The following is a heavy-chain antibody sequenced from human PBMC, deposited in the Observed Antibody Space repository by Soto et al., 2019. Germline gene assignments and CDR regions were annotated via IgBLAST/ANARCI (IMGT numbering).Heavy chain of an antibody. CDR3: ARGSLRVAVAGTRAFDI. CDR2: IYHGGST. D-gene: IGHD6-19*01. CDR1: GYSISSGYY. J-gene: IGHJ3*02. Sequence: SETLSLTCAVSGYSISSGYYWGWLRQPPGKGLEWIGSIYHGGSTYYNPSLNSRVTLSIDMTNNHVSLILNSVTAADTAVYYCARGSLRVAVAGTRAFDIWGQGTMVTVSS. V-gene: IGHV4-38-2*01.